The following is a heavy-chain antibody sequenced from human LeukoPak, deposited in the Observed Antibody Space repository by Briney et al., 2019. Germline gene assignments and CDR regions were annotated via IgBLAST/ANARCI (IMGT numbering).Heavy chain of an antibody. D-gene: IGHD6-19*01. CDR3: ARGGSGGAFDI. CDR1: GGSISSRSYF. J-gene: IGHJ3*02. CDR2: IYTSGST. Sequence: SETLSLTCTVSGGSISSRSYFWGWIRQPPGKGLEWIGRIYTSGSTNYNPSLKSRVTMSVDTSKNQFSLKLSSVTAADTAVYYCARGGSGGAFDIWGQGTMVTVSS. V-gene: IGHV4-39*07.